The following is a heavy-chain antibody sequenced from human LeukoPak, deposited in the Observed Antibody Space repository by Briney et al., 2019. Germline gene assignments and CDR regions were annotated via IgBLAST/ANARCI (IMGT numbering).Heavy chain of an antibody. V-gene: IGHV3-23*01. D-gene: IGHD1-20*01. Sequence: GGSLRLSCAASGFTFSTDCMSWVRQAPGNGLEWVSAISSSGGSTDYTDSVKGRFTISRDISKNTLYLQMNSLRAEDTAVYYCAKKMSITAASQVDYSGQGTLVTVSS. CDR2: ISSSGGST. J-gene: IGHJ4*02. CDR1: GFTFSTDC. CDR3: AKKMSITAASQVDY.